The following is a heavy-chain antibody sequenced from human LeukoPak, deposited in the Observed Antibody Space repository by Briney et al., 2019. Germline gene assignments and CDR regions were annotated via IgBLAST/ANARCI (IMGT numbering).Heavy chain of an antibody. J-gene: IGHJ4*02. CDR2: IIPIFGTA. Sequence: SVNVSCKASGGTFSSYAISWVRQAPGQGLEWMGGIIPIFGTANYAQKFQGRVTITADESTSTAYMELSSLRSEDTAVYYCAGYYYDSSGYYYFDYWGQGTLVTVSS. V-gene: IGHV1-69*13. CDR1: GGTFSSYA. D-gene: IGHD3-22*01. CDR3: AGYYYDSSGYYYFDY.